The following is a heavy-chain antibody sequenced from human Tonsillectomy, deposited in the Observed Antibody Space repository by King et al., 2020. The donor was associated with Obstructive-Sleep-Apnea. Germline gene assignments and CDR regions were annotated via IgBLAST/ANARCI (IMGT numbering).Heavy chain of an antibody. D-gene: IGHD2-2*01. CDR1: GGSFSGYY. CDR2: INHSGST. CDR3: ARSRLGWYCSSTSCSYNWFDP. J-gene: IGHJ5*02. V-gene: IGHV4-34*01. Sequence: VQLQQWGAGLLKPSETLSLTCAVYGGSFSGYYWSWIRQPPGKGLEWIGEINHSGSTNYNPSLKSRVTISVDTSKNQFSLKLSSVTAADTAGYYCARSRLGWYCSSTSCSYNWFDPWGQGTLVTVSS.